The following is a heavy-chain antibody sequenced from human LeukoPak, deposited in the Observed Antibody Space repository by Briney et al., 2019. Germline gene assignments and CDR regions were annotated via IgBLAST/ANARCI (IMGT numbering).Heavy chain of an antibody. D-gene: IGHD6-19*01. CDR1: GFTFSSYG. V-gene: IGHV3-33*01. CDR3: ARDSGHSSGWYPTFCLAY. Sequence: GRSLRLSCAASGFTFSSYGMHWVRQAPGKGLEWVAVIWYDGSNKYYADSVKGRFTISRDNSEITLYLQMNSLRAEDTAVYYCARDSGHSSGWYPTFCLAYWGQGTLVTVSS. J-gene: IGHJ4*02. CDR2: IWYDGSNK.